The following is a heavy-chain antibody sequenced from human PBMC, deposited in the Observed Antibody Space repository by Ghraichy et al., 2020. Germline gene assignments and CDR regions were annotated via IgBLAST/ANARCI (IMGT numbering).Heavy chain of an antibody. D-gene: IGHD3-10*01. V-gene: IGHV1-18*01. CDR2: ISAYNGNT. J-gene: IGHJ4*02. Sequence: ASVKVSCKASGYTFTNSAISWVRQAPGQGLEWMGWISAYNGNTNYAQKLQGRVTMTTDTSTSTAYMELRSLRSDDTAVYYCARGITMVRGVIKYYFDYWGQGTLVTVSS. CDR3: ARGITMVRGVIKYYFDY. CDR1: GYTFTNSA.